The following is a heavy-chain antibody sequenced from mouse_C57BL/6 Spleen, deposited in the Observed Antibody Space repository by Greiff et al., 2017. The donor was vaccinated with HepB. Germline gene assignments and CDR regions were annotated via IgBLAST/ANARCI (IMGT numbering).Heavy chain of an antibody. CDR2: IYPGSGST. Sequence: QVQLQQPGAELVKPGASVKMSCKASGYTFTSYWITWVKQRPGQGLEWIGDIYPGSGSTNYNEKFKSKATLTVDTSSSTAYMQLSSLTSEDSAVYYCARHGSYYGSSYGYFDVWGTGTTVTVSS. CDR3: ARHGSYYGSSYGYFDV. CDR1: GYTFTSYW. V-gene: IGHV1-55*01. D-gene: IGHD1-1*01. J-gene: IGHJ1*03.